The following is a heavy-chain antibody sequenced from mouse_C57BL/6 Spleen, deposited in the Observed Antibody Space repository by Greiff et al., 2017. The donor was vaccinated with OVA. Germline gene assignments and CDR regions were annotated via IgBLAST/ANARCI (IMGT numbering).Heavy chain of an antibody. CDR3: ARSEFITTVVATSYWYFDV. V-gene: IGHV1-55*01. Sequence: QVHVKQSGAELVKPGASVKMSCKASGYTFTSYWITWVKQRPGQGLEWIGDIYPGSGSTNYNEKFKSKATLTVDTSSSTAYMQLSSLTSEDSAVYYCARSEFITTVVATSYWYFDVWGTGTTVTVSS. CDR1: GYTFTSYW. J-gene: IGHJ1*03. D-gene: IGHD1-1*01. CDR2: IYPGSGST.